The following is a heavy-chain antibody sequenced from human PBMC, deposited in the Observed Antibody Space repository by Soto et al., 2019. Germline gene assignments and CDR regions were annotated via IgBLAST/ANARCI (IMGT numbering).Heavy chain of an antibody. CDR2: IYSGGYT. V-gene: IGHV3-66*01. Sequence: EVQLVESGGDLVQRGGSLRLSCAASGFDVSNTDMSWVRQAPGKGLEWVSVIYSGGYTNYADSVKGRFIVSRDSPKNTLDLQMDRLRGEDTGVLFRAGGANIVVAAPEYYFDYWGQGTLVTVSS. CDR3: AGGANIVVAAPEYYFDY. D-gene: IGHD2-21*01. CDR1: GFDVSNTD. J-gene: IGHJ4*02.